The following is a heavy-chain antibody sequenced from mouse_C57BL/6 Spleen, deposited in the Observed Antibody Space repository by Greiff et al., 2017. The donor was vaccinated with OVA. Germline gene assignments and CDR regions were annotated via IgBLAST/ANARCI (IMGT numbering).Heavy chain of an antibody. Sequence: VQRVESGAELVKPGASVKLSCKASGYTFTEYTIHWVKQRSGQGLEWIGWFYPGSGSIKYNEKFKDKATLTADKSSSTVYMELSRLTSEDSAVYFCARHALNQYYFDYWGQGTTLTVSS. V-gene: IGHV1-62-2*01. CDR3: ARHALNQYYFDY. J-gene: IGHJ2*01. CDR2: FYPGSGSI. CDR1: GYTFTEYT.